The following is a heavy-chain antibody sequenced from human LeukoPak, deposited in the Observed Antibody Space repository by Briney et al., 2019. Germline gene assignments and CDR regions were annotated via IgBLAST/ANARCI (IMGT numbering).Heavy chain of an antibody. Sequence: PGGSLRLSCAASGFTFSSYAMRWVRQAPGKGLEWVAVISYDGSNKYYADSVKGRFTISRDNSKNTLYLQMNSLRAEDTAVYYCATGRDGYNLDYWGQGTLVTVSS. J-gene: IGHJ4*02. D-gene: IGHD5-24*01. CDR2: ISYDGSNK. CDR1: GFTFSSYA. CDR3: ATGRDGYNLDY. V-gene: IGHV3-30-3*01.